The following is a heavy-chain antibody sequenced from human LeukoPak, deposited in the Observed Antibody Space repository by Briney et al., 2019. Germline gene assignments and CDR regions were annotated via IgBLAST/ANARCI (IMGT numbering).Heavy chain of an antibody. CDR1: GFTFITYA. Sequence: GGSLRLSCAASGFTFITYAMNWVRQAPGKGLEWVSTISGSGDNIYYADSVKGRFTISRDSSKNMLYLQMNSLRAEDTAVYYCAKDLYGDYGLDYWGQESWSPSPQ. CDR2: ISGSGDNI. J-gene: IGHJ4*01. CDR3: AKDLYGDYGLDY. V-gene: IGHV3-23*01. D-gene: IGHD4-17*01.